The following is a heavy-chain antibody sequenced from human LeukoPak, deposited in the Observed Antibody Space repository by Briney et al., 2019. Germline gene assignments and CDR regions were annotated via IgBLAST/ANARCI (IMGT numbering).Heavy chain of an antibody. D-gene: IGHD6-13*01. Sequence: PGGSLRLSRPASGFTLRSFAMTSARQAPGKRLEWVSLISASGSPTYYADSVKGRFTISRDNSKNTLYLQMNSLRADDTAVYYCAKGRGSWPCYFDYWGQGTLVTVSS. CDR1: GFTLRSFA. CDR2: ISASGSPT. CDR3: AKGRGSWPCYFDY. J-gene: IGHJ4*02. V-gene: IGHV3-23*01.